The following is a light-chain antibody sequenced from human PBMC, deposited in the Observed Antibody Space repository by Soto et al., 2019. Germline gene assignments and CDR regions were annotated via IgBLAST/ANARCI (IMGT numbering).Light chain of an antibody. CDR1: SGHSNYA. CDR3: QTWGSGIVV. V-gene: IGLV4-69*01. J-gene: IGLJ2*01. Sequence: QPVLTQSASAAASLGASVKLTCTLSSGHSNYAIAWHQQQSEKGPRYLMKLNSDGSHSKGDGIPDRFSGSSSGAERYLTISSLQSEDEADYYCQTWGSGIVVFGGGTKLTV. CDR2: LNSDGSH.